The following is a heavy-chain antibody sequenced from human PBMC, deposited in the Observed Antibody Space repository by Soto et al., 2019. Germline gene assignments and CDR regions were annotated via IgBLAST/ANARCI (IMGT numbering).Heavy chain of an antibody. D-gene: IGHD1-1*01. J-gene: IGHJ5*02. Sequence: QITLKESGPTLVKPTQTLTLTCTFSGFSLSTHGVAVGWIRQPPGKALECLALIYWDDDKRYNPSLKNRLTITMDTSKNQVVLTMTNVAPVVTATYRCAYRLPYFMNCESGWFDPWGQGTLVTVSS. CDR1: GFSLSTHGVA. V-gene: IGHV2-5*02. CDR3: AYRLPYFMNCESGWFDP. CDR2: IYWDDDK.